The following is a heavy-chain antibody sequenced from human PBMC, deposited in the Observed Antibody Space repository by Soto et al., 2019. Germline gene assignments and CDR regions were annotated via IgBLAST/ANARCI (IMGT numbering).Heavy chain of an antibody. CDR1: GYAFTSYD. J-gene: IGHJ6*02. Sequence: QVQLVQSGAEVKKPGASVKVSCKASGYAFTSYDIQWVRQATGQGLEWMGWMNPNSGDTGYAQKFEGRVTMTRDTSISTAYMEVGSLTSEDTAVYYCAFVSRWFVGYGMDVWGQGTTVIVSS. CDR3: AFVSRWFVGYGMDV. V-gene: IGHV1-8*01. D-gene: IGHD6-13*01. CDR2: MNPNSGDT.